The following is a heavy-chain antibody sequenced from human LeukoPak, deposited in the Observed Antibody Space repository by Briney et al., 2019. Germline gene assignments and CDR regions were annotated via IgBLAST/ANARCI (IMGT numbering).Heavy chain of an antibody. J-gene: IGHJ6*03. D-gene: IGHD2-15*01. Sequence: PGGSLRLSCAASGFTFSSYGMHWVRQAPGKGLEWVAVISYDGSNKYYADSVKGRFTISRDNSKNTLYLQMNSLRAEDTAVYYCARVVVGYYYMDVWGKGTTVTVSS. V-gene: IGHV3-30*03. CDR2: ISYDGSNK. CDR1: GFTFSSYG. CDR3: ARVVVGYYYMDV.